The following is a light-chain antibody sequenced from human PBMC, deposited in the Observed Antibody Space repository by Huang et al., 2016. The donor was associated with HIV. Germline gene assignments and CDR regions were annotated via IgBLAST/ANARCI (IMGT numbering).Light chain of an antibody. CDR2: GAS. J-gene: IGKJ3*01. CDR3: QQYNNWPPL. V-gene: IGKV3-15*01. CDR1: QRVSRN. Sequence: EIVMTQSPATLSVSPGERATLSCRASQRVSRNLAWYQQKPGQAPRLLISGASTRATGIPARFSGSGSGTEFTLTISSLQSEDFAVYYCQQYNNWPPLFGPGTKVDIK.